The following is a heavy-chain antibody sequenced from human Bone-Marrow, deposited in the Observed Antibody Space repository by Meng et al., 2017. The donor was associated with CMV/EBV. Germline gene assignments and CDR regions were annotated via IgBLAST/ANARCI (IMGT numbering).Heavy chain of an antibody. Sequence: GESLKISCGASGFNVSHHPMHWVRQAPGKGLEYVAVISFDGNNKNYAASVKGRFTVSRDTFKNTLYLQMSSLRTEDTAVYYCARVRGAYDLWGQGAQVTGYS. CDR3: ARVRGAYDL. CDR2: ISFDGNNK. V-gene: IGHV3-30*04. D-gene: IGHD3-10*01. J-gene: IGHJ6*01. CDR1: GFNVSHHP.